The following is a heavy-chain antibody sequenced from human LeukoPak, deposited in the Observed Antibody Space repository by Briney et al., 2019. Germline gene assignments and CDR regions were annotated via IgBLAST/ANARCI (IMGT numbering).Heavy chain of an antibody. D-gene: IGHD2-2*01. CDR1: GGSITSYY. J-gene: IGHJ5*02. CDR3: ASGGYCSSTSCYPNWFDP. V-gene: IGHV4-59*01. CDR2: ISYSGST. Sequence: SETLSLTCTVSGGSITSYYWSWIRQPPGKGLEWIGYISYSGSTNYNPSLKSRVTISIDTSKNQFSLKLSSVTAADTAVYYCASGGYCSSTSCYPNWFDPWGQGTLVTVSS.